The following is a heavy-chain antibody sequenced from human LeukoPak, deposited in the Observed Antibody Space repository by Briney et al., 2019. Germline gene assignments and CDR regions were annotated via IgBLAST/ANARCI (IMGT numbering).Heavy chain of an antibody. Sequence: PGASLRLSCAASGFTFSNYAMNWVRQAPGKGLEWVSATSGSGGSTYYADSVKGRFTISRDNPKNTVYLQMNSLRAEDTAVYYCAKVLDYYYCGMYVWGQGTTVTVSS. CDR1: GFTFSNYA. CDR2: TSGSGGST. V-gene: IGHV3-23*01. J-gene: IGHJ6*02. CDR3: AKVLDYYYCGMYV.